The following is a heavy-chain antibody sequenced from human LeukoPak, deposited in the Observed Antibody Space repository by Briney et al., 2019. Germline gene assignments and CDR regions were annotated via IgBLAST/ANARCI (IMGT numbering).Heavy chain of an antibody. CDR2: IIPILGIA. J-gene: IGHJ5*02. Sequence: SVKVSFKASGGTFSIYAISWVRQAPGQGLEWMGRIIPILGIANYAQKFQGRVTITADKSTSTAYMELSSLRSEDTAVYYCASRLMVRGVSGWFDPWGQGTLVTVSS. CDR3: ASRLMVRGVSGWFDP. V-gene: IGHV1-69*04. D-gene: IGHD3-10*01. CDR1: GGTFSIYA.